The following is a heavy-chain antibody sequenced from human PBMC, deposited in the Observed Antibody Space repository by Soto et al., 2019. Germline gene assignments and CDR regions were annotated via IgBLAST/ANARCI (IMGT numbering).Heavy chain of an antibody. J-gene: IGHJ5*02. Sequence: GGSLRLSCAASGVTFSSYWMSWVRQAPGKGLEWVTNIKQDGSEKYYVDSVRGRFTISRDNAKNSLYLQMNSLRAEDTAVYYCAGEGKNAWFDPWGQGTLVTVSS. CDR2: IKQDGSEK. V-gene: IGHV3-7*01. D-gene: IGHD3-10*01. CDR1: GVTFSSYW. CDR3: AGEGKNAWFDP.